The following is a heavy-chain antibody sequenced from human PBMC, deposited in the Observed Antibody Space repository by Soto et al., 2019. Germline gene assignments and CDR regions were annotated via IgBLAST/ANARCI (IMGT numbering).Heavy chain of an antibody. J-gene: IGHJ4*02. CDR2: ISYDGSSK. CDR3: ANAYSSSWHNFNY. Sequence: PGGSLRLSCAASGFTFSTYALHWVRQAPGKGLEGVAIISYDGSSKYYADSVKGRFTISRDNSKDTLFLQMDSLRPDDTSIYYCANAYSSSWHNFNYWGQGTLVTVSS. V-gene: IGHV3-30-3*01. D-gene: IGHD6-13*01. CDR1: GFTFSTYA.